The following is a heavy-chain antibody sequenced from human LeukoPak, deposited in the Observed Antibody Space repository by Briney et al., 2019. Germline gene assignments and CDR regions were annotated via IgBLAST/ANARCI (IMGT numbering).Heavy chain of an antibody. CDR1: GFTFSNYG. CDR2: IWYDGSNK. Sequence: GGSLRLSCAASGFTFSNYGMHWVCQAPGKGLEWVAVIWYDGSNKYYADSVKGRFTISRDNSKNTLYLQMNSLRAEDTAAYYCARDYGHDCSGGSCYGYFDYWGQGTLVTVSS. V-gene: IGHV3-33*01. J-gene: IGHJ4*02. CDR3: ARDYGHDCSGGSCYGYFDY. D-gene: IGHD2-15*01.